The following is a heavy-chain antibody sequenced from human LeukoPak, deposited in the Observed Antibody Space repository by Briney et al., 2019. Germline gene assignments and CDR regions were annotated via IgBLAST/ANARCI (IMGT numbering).Heavy chain of an antibody. Sequence: GRSLRLSCAASGFTFSSYGMHWVRQAPGKGLEWVSVIYSGGSTYYADSVKGRFTISRDNSKNTLYLQMNSLRAEDTAVYYCARVRKAGTVDYWGQGTLVTVSS. V-gene: IGHV3-53*01. CDR3: ARVRKAGTVDY. J-gene: IGHJ4*02. D-gene: IGHD6-19*01. CDR2: IYSGGST. CDR1: GFTFSSYG.